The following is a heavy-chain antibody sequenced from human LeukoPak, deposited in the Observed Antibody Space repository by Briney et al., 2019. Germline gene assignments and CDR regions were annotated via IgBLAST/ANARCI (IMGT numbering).Heavy chain of an antibody. V-gene: IGHV4-61*01. CDR3: ASSRLAGTNWLDP. Sequence: SETLSLTCTVSGGSVSSGSYYWSWIRQPPGKGLEWIGYIYYSGSTNYNPSLKSRVTISVDTSKNQFSLKLSSVTAADTAVYYCASSRLAGTNWLDPWGQGTLVTVSS. CDR1: GGSVSSGSYY. J-gene: IGHJ5*02. D-gene: IGHD6-19*01. CDR2: IYYSGST.